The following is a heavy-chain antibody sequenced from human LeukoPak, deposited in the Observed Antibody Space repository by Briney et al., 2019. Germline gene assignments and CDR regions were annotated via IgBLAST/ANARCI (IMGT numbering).Heavy chain of an antibody. CDR2: IIPILGIA. D-gene: IGHD3-10*01. V-gene: IGHV1-69*04. CDR3: ARGVEFYYYYYMDV. J-gene: IGHJ6*03. Sequence: ASVKVSCKASGGTFSSYAISWVRQAPGQGLEWMGRIIPILGIANYAQKFQGRVTITADKSTSTAYMELSSLRSEDTAVYYCARGVEFYYYYYMDVWGKGTTVTVSS. CDR1: GGTFSSYA.